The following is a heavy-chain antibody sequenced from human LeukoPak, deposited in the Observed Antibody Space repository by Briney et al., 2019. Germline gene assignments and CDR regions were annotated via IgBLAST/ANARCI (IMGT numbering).Heavy chain of an antibody. J-gene: IGHJ4*02. Sequence: PGGSLRLSCAASGFTVSSNYMSWVRQAPGKGLEWVSVIYSGGSTYYADSVKGRFTISRDNSKNTLYLQMNSLRAEDTAVYYCARYCSSTSCYRADYWGQGTLVTVSS. V-gene: IGHV3-66*01. CDR1: GFTVSSNY. D-gene: IGHD2-2*02. CDR3: ARYCSSTSCYRADY. CDR2: IYSGGST.